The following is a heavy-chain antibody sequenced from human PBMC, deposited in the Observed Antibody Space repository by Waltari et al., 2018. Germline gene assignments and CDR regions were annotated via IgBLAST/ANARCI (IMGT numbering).Heavy chain of an antibody. CDR2: IIYEGSTK. Sequence: QVQLVESGGGVVQPGKSLRLSCTASGFTFRSFAMHWVRQAPGKGLEWGAVIIYEGSTKFYTCSVKGRFTSSRDNSKNTMYRQMNSLRSEDTAVYYCARDSRDTAVVKFAFRGQGTLVTVSS. CDR3: ARDSRDTAVVKFAF. J-gene: IGHJ4*02. D-gene: IGHD5-18*01. CDR1: GFTFRSFA. V-gene: IGHV3-30*10.